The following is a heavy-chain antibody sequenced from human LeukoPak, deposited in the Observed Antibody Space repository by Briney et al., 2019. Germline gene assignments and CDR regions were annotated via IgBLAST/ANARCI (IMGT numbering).Heavy chain of an antibody. V-gene: IGHV1-2*02. D-gene: IGHD5-12*01. CDR1: GYTFTGYY. CDR3: ARVPTYSGYDRNWFDP. CDR2: FNPNSGGT. J-gene: IGHJ5*02. Sequence: GASVKLSCTAAGYTFTGYYMHWGRQAPGQGLEWMGWFNPNSGGTNYAQKFQGRVTMTRDTSISTAYMELSRLRSDDTAVYYCARVPTYSGYDRNWFDPWGQGNLVTVSS.